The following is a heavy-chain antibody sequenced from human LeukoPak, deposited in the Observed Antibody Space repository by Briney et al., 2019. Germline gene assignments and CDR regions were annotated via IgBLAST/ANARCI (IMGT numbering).Heavy chain of an antibody. CDR1: GYTYTGYY. D-gene: IGHD4-17*01. CDR3: ARAKGDYYRFDP. V-gene: IGHV1-2*02. J-gene: IGHJ5*02. Sequence: ASVKVSCKASGYTYTGYYMHWVRQAPGQGLEWMGWINPNSGGTNYAQKFQGRVTMTRDTSISTAYMELSRLRSDDTAVYYCARAKGDYYRFDPWGQGTLVTVSS. CDR2: INPNSGGT.